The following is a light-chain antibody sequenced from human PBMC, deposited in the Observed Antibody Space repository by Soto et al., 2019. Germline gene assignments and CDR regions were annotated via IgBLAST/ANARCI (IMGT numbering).Light chain of an antibody. CDR2: TND. CDR1: SSNIGSNN. Sequence: QSVLTQPPSASGTPGQRVTFSCSGSSSNIGSNNVNWYQQFPRTAPKLLIYTNDQRPSGVPDRFSGSKSGTSASLAISGLQSEDEADYYCETWDDSLNGVVFGGGTKLTV. J-gene: IGLJ2*01. CDR3: ETWDDSLNGVV. V-gene: IGLV1-44*01.